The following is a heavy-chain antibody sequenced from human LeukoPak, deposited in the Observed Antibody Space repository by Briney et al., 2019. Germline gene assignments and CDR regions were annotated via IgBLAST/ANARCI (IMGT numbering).Heavy chain of an antibody. D-gene: IGHD2-15*01. CDR2: IYPGDSDT. J-gene: IGHJ4*02. CDR1: GSRFTTYW. V-gene: IGHV5-51*01. Sequence: GEPLQISSKGSGSRFTTYWIGWVRQMPGKGLEWMGNIYPGDSDTRYSPSFRGQVTISADKSISTAYLQWSSLRASDSAMYCCARQDSPGDFAFWGQGTLITVSS. CDR3: ARQDSPGDFAF.